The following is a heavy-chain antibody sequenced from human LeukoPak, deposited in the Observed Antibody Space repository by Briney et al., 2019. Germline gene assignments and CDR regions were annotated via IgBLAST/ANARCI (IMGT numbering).Heavy chain of an antibody. D-gene: IGHD2-15*01. J-gene: IGHJ6*01. CDR3: ARDGRSVVVAATPAVYYYYGMDV. CDR1: GFTFSSYS. CDR2: ISSSSSYI. V-gene: IGHV3-21*01. Sequence: GGSLRLSCAASGFTFSSYSMNWVRQAPGKGLEWVSSISSSSSYIYYADSVKGRFTISRDNAKNPLYLQMNSLRAEDTAVYYCARDGRSVVVAATPAVYYYYGMDVWGQGTTVTVSS.